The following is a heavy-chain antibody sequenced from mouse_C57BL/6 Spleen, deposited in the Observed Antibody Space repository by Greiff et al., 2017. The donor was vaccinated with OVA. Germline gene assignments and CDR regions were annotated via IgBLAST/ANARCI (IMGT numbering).Heavy chain of an antibody. V-gene: IGHV1-42*01. CDR2: INPSTGGT. Sequence: EVKLVESGPELVKPGASVKISCKASGYSFTGYYMNWVKQSPEKSLEWIGEINPSTGGTTYNQKFKAKATLTVDKSSSTAYMQLKSLTSEDSAVYYCANRTGNWYFDVWGTGTTVTVSS. D-gene: IGHD4-1*01. J-gene: IGHJ1*03. CDR1: GYSFTGYY. CDR3: ANRTGNWYFDV.